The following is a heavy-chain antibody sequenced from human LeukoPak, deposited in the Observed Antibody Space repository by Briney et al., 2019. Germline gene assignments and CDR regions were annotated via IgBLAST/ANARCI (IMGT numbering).Heavy chain of an antibody. D-gene: IGHD4-17*01. CDR2: IHDSGST. CDR1: GGSISTRYYY. V-gene: IGHV4-39*01. CDR3: ARPDYGDYFDY. J-gene: IGHJ4*02. Sequence: SETLSLTCAVSGGSISTRYYYWGWIRQPPGKGLEWIGTIHDSGSTYYSPSLKSQVTISVDTSKNQLSLKLSSVTAADTAVYYCARPDYGDYFDYWGQGTLVTVSS.